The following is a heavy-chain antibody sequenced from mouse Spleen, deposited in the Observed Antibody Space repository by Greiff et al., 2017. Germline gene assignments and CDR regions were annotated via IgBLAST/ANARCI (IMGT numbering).Heavy chain of an antibody. CDR2: IDPSDSYT. Sequence: QVQLQQPGAELVKPGASVKLSCKASGYTFTSYWLQWVKQRPGQGLEWIGEIDPSDSYTNYNQKFKGKATLTVDTSSSTAYMQLSGLTSEDSAVYYCARGYDGAWFAYWGQGTLVTVSA. CDR3: ARGYDGAWFAY. V-gene: IGHV1-50*01. D-gene: IGHD2-2*01. CDR1: GYTFTSYW. J-gene: IGHJ3*01.